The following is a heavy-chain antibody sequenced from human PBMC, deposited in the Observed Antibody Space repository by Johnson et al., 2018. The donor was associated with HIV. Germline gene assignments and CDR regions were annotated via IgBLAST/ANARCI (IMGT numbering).Heavy chain of an antibody. CDR1: GFTFTDYY. CDR2: ISTSGGGI. V-gene: IGHV3-11*01. J-gene: IGHJ3*02. D-gene: IGHD3-16*01. CDR3: RSQWTMITFGGDNAFDI. Sequence: QVQVVESGGSLVKPGGSMRLSCAASGFTFTDYYMTWIRQAPGKGLEWVSHISTSGGGIYYADSVKGRFTISRDNARNSLYLQMNSLKTEDTGVYYCRSQWTMITFGGDNAFDIWGQGTMVTVSS.